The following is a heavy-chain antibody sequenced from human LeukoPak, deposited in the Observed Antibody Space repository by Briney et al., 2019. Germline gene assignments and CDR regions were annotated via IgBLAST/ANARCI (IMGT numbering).Heavy chain of an antibody. J-gene: IGHJ4*02. Sequence: PGGSLRLSCAVSGITLSNYGMSWVRQAPGKGLEWVAGISDSGGRTNYADSVKGRFTISRDNRKNTLYLQMNSLRAEDTAVYFCAKRGVVIRVILVGFHKEANYFDSWGQGALVTVPS. V-gene: IGHV3-23*01. CDR3: AKRGVVIRVILVGFHKEANYFDS. D-gene: IGHD3-22*01. CDR1: GITLSNYG. CDR2: ISDSGGRT.